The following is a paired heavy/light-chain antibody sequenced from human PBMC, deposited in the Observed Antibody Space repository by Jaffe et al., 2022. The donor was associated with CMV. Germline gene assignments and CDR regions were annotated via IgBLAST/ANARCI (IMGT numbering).Light chain of an antibody. CDR3: LQDYDYPLT. J-gene: IGKJ4*01. V-gene: IGKV1-6*01. CDR1: QGIRND. CDR2: AAS. Sequence: AIQMTQSPSSLSASVGDRVTITCRASQGIRNDLGWYQQKPGKAPKLLIYAASSLQSGVPSRFSGSGSGTDFTLTISSLQPEDFATYYCLQDYDYPLTFGGGTKVEIK.
Heavy chain of an antibody. CDR3: TREKTPEAVAGSRGCFDY. CDR1: GFTFGDYA. D-gene: IGHD6-19*01. V-gene: IGHV3-49*04. J-gene: IGHJ4*02. Sequence: EVQLVESGGGLVQPGRSLTLSCTASGFTFGDYAMSWVRQAPGKGLEWVAFIRSKAYGGTTEYAASVKGRFTISRDDSKSIAYLQVNSLNTEDTAVYYCTREKTPEAVAGSRGCFDYWGQGTLVTVSS. CDR2: IRSKAYGGTT.